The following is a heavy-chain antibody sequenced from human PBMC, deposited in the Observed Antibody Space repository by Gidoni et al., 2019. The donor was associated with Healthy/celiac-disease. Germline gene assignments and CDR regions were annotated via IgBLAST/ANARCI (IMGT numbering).Heavy chain of an antibody. CDR1: GGTFSSYA. Sequence: QVQLVQSGAEVTKPGSSVKVSCKASGGTFSSYAISWVRQAPGQGLEWMGGIIPIFGTANYAQKFQGRVTITADESTSTAYMELSSLRSEDTAVYYCARENPITGTTYYYYYGMDVWGQGTTVTVSS. D-gene: IGHD1-20*01. V-gene: IGHV1-69*01. J-gene: IGHJ6*02. CDR2: IIPIFGTA. CDR3: ARENPITGTTYYYYYGMDV.